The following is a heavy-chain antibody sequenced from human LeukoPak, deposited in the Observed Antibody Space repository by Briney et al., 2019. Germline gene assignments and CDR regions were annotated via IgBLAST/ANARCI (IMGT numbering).Heavy chain of an antibody. Sequence: GGSLRLSCAASGFTFSSYVMIWVRQAPGKGLEWVSSISGSGSSTYYADSVKGRSTISRDNSKNTLYLQMNSLRAEDTAVYYCAKVSGITTLWGQGALVTVSS. V-gene: IGHV3-23*01. CDR3: AKVSGITTL. CDR1: GFTFSSYV. CDR2: ISGSGSST. D-gene: IGHD3-22*01. J-gene: IGHJ4*02.